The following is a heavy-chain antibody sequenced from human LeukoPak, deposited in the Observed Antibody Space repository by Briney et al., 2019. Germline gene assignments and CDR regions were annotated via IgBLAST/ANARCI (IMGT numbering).Heavy chain of an antibody. D-gene: IGHD6-19*01. CDR2: ISGSGGST. J-gene: IGHJ4*02. Sequence: SGGSLRLSCAASGFTFSSYAMSWVRQAPGKGLEWVSAISGSGGSTYYADSVMGRFTISRDNAKNMLYLQMNSLRAEDTAVYYCARGRGLGELAVASFDSWGQGILVTVSS. CDR3: ARGRGLGELAVASFDS. V-gene: IGHV3-23*01. CDR1: GFTFSSYA.